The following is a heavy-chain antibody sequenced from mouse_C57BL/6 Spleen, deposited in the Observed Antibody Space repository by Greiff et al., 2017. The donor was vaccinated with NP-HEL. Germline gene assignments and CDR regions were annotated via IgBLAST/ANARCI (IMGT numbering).Heavy chain of an antibody. J-gene: IGHJ2*01. V-gene: IGHV1-72*01. D-gene: IGHD2-1*01. Sequence: VQLKASVAALVKPGASVTLSCKASGYTFTSSWMPWVKQRPGRGLEWIGRIDPNSGGTKYNEKFKSKATLTVVKPSSTAYMQLSSLTSEDSAVYYCARSWDYGNYYFDYWGQGTTLTVSS. CDR2: IDPNSGGT. CDR1: GYTFTSSW. CDR3: ARSWDYGNYYFDY.